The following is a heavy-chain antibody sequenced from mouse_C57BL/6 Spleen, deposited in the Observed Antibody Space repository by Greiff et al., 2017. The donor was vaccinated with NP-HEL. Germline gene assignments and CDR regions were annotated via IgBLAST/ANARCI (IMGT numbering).Heavy chain of an antibody. CDR2: ISSGGSYT. D-gene: IGHD3-1*01. CDR1: GFTFSSYG. CDR3: ARHRASY. Sequence: EVQRVESGGDLVKPGGSLKLSCAASGFTFSSYGMSWVRQTPDKRLEWVATISSGGSYTYYPDSVKGRFTISRDNAKNTLYLQMSSLKSEDTAMYYCARHRASYWGQGTLVTVSA. V-gene: IGHV5-6*01. J-gene: IGHJ3*01.